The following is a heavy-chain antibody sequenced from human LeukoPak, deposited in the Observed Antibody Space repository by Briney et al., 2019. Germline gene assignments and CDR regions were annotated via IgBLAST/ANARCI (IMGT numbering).Heavy chain of an antibody. CDR2: ISYDGSNQ. V-gene: IGHV3-30*04. CDR3: ARWYAERFYYMDV. D-gene: IGHD6-13*01. CDR1: GFTFNSYA. Sequence: GGSLRLSCAASGFTFNSYAMHWVRQAPGKGLEWVAVISYDGSNQYYADSVKGRFTISRDNSKNTLCLQMNSLRAEDTAVYYCARWYAERFYYMDVWGKGTTVTVSS. J-gene: IGHJ6*03.